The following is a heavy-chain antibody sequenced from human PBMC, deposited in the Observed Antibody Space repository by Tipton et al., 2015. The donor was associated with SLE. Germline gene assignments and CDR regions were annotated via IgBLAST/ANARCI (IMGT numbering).Heavy chain of an antibody. CDR1: GGSISSDY. Sequence: TLSLTCTVSGGSISSDYWSWIRQPPGKGLEWIGYIYYSGFTDYNPSLKSRVTMSLDTSKNQFSMKMSSVTAADTAVYFCARLRMGNWYFDLWGRGTLVTVSS. J-gene: IGHJ2*01. V-gene: IGHV4-59*12. D-gene: IGHD7-27*01. CDR3: ARLRMGNWYFDL. CDR2: IYYSGFT.